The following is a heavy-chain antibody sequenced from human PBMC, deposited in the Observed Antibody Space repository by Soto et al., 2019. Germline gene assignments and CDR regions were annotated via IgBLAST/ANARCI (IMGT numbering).Heavy chain of an antibody. D-gene: IGHD5-18*01. CDR3: ARERSYGHDY. CDR2: MNPNSGNT. CDR1: GYTFTSYD. J-gene: IGHJ4*02. V-gene: IGHV1-8*01. Sequence: GASVKVSCKASGYTFTSYDINWVRQATGQGLEWMGWMNPNSGNTVYAQKFQGGVTMTRNTSISTAYMELSSLSSEDTAVYYCARERSYGHDYWGQGTLVTVSS.